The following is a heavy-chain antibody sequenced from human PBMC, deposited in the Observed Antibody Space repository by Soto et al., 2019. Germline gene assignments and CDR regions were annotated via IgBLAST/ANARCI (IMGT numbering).Heavy chain of an antibody. Sequence: QVQLQESGPGLVKPSETLSLTCTVSGGSISSYYWSWIRQPPGKGLEWIGYIYYSGSTNYNPSLKSRATISVDTSKNQYSLKLSSVTAADTAVYYCARDSGSYPLWGRGTLVTVSS. J-gene: IGHJ2*01. CDR1: GGSISSYY. V-gene: IGHV4-59*01. D-gene: IGHD1-26*01. CDR2: IYYSGST. CDR3: ARDSGSYPL.